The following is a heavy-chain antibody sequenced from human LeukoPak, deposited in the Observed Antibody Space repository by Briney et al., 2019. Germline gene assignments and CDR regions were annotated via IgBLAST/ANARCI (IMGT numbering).Heavy chain of an antibody. CDR1: GLTFSGSW. CDR3: AWALLWFGEFVDY. D-gene: IGHD3-10*01. CDR2: IYTSGST. V-gene: IGHV4-4*07. J-gene: IGHJ4*02. Sequence: PGGSLRLSCAVSGLTFSGSWITWIRQPAGKGLEWIGRIYTSGSTNYNPSLKSRVTISVDTSKNQFSLKLSSVTAADTAVYYCAWALLWFGEFVDYWGQGTLVTVSS.